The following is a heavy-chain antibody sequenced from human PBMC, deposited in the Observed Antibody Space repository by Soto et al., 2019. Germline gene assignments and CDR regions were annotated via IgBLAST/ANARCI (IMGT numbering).Heavy chain of an antibody. V-gene: IGHV6-1*01. CDR3: AKVGLYCSGGTCFSLDY. Sequence: PSQTLSLTCGISGDSVSSNNVAWNWIRQSPSRGLEWLGRTFFRSKWYNEYAASVKSRIAINPDTSQNQFSLQLNSVTPDDTAVYYCAKVGLYCSGGTCFSLDYWGQGILVTVSS. CDR1: GDSVSSNNVA. J-gene: IGHJ4*02. CDR2: TFFRSKWYN. D-gene: IGHD2-15*01.